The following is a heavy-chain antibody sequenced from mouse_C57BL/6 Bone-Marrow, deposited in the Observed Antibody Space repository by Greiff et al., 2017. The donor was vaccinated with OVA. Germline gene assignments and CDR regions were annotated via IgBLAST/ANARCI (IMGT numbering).Heavy chain of an antibody. CDR2: IYPRSGNT. D-gene: IGHD4-1*01. V-gene: IGHV1-81*01. CDR1: GYTFTSYG. J-gene: IGHJ3*01. Sequence: VQLKQSGAELARPGASVKLSCKASGYTFTSYGISWVKQRTGQGLEWIGEIYPRSGNTYYNEKFKGKATLTADKSSSTAYMELRSLTSEDSAVYFCARMWGTGWFAYWGQGTLVTVSA. CDR3: ARMWGTGWFAY.